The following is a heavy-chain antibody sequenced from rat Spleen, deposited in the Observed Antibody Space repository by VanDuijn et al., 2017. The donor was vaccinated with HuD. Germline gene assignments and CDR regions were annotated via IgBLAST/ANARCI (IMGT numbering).Heavy chain of an antibody. J-gene: IGHJ2*01. D-gene: IGHD5-1*01. CDR3: ANNWELYY. CDR1: GFTFSDYG. V-gene: IGHV5-29*01. Sequence: EVQLVESGGGLVQPGRSLKLSCVASGFTFSDYGMNWIRQAPARGLEWLATISYDGSRTYYRDSVKGRFTISRDNAKSTLYLQMDSLRSEDTATYYCANNWELYYWGQGLMVTVSS. CDR2: ISYDGSRT.